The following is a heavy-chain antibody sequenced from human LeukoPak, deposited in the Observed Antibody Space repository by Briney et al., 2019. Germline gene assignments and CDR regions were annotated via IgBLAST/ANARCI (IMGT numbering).Heavy chain of an antibody. D-gene: IGHD6-13*01. J-gene: IGHJ4*02. V-gene: IGHV3-43D*03. CDR2: ISWDGDST. CDR1: GFTFDDYA. Sequence: PGGSLRLSCAASGFTFDDYAMHWVRQGPGKGLEWVSFISWDGDSTYYGDSVKGRFTISRDNSKNSLYLQMNSLRVEDTALYYCAKTHSSSWSELGYWGQGTLVTVSS. CDR3: AKTHSSSWSELGY.